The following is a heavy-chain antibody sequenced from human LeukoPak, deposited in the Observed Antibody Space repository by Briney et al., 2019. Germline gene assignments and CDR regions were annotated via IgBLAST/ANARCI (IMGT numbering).Heavy chain of an antibody. Sequence: SETLSLTCTVSGYSISSGYYWGWIRPPPGKGLEWIGSIYHSGSTYYNPSVKSRVTISVDTSKNQFSLKLSSVTAADTAVYYCARVQYYYDSSGYYDYWGQGTLVTVSS. CDR3: ARVQYYYDSSGYYDY. CDR1: GYSISSGYY. D-gene: IGHD3-22*01. V-gene: IGHV4-38-2*02. J-gene: IGHJ4*02. CDR2: IYHSGST.